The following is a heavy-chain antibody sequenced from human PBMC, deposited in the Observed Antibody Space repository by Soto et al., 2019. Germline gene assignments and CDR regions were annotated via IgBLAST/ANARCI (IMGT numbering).Heavy chain of an antibody. CDR1: GDSITNSNW. V-gene: IGHV4-4*02. Sequence: QVQLQESGPGLVKPSGTLSLTCAVSGDSITNSNWWSWVRQAPGKGLEWIGEIYHSGATTYNPSLKGRVTISVDPSNNHFSLKLTSVTAADTAVYFCARDLGTGTDYWGQGTLVTVAS. CDR3: ARDLGTGTDY. J-gene: IGHJ4*02. CDR2: IYHSGAT. D-gene: IGHD1-1*01.